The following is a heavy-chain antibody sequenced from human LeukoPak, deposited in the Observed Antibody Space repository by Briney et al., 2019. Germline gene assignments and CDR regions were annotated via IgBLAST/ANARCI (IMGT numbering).Heavy chain of an antibody. V-gene: IGHV1-46*01. J-gene: IGHJ4*02. CDR2: INPTGGTT. CDR1: GYSFISFY. D-gene: IGHD2/OR15-2a*01. CDR3: ARRSMEADLYYFDY. Sequence: GASVKVSCKASGYSFISFYMHWVRQAPGQGLEWMGIINPTGGTTNYAQEFQGRVTMTRDTSTSTVYMEVSSLRSDDTAVYYCARRSMEADLYYFDYWGQGTLVTVSS.